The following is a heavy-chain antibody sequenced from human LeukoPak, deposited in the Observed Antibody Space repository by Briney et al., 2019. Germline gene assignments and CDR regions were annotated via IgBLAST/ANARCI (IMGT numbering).Heavy chain of an antibody. CDR3: ARAKQQLLVY. J-gene: IGHJ4*02. CDR1: GGSISSYY. D-gene: IGHD6-13*01. CDR2: IYYSGST. Sequence: SETLSLTCTVSGGSISSYYWSWIRQPPGKGLEWIGYIYYSGSTNYNPSLKSRVTISVDTSKNQFSLKLSSVTAADTAVYYCARAKQQLLVYWGQGTLVTVSS. V-gene: IGHV4-59*01.